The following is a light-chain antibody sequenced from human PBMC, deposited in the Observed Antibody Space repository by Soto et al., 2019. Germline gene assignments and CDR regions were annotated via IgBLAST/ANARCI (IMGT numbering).Light chain of an antibody. CDR1: HGIDDT. V-gene: IGKV3-20*01. CDR2: GAT. J-gene: IGKJ1*01. CDR3: QQSGSSDT. Sequence: EVVMTQAPATLSVSPGEGVTLSCRANHGIDDTLAGYQHKPGQAPRLRIYGATNRAAGIPDRFSGSGSGTDFTLTISRLEPEDFAVSYCQQSGSSDTFGQGTKVDI.